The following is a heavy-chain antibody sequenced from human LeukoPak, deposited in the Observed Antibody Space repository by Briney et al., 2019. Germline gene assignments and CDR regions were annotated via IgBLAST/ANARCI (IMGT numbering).Heavy chain of an antibody. V-gene: IGHV3-23*01. D-gene: IGHD6-19*01. CDR3: ARDGSSGWYGSFDY. J-gene: IGHJ4*02. Sequence: GGSLRLSCAASGFTFSSYAMSWVRQAPGKGLEWVSAISGSGGSTYYADSVKGRFTISRDNSKNTLYLQMNSLRAEDTAVYYCARDGSSGWYGSFDYWGQGTLVTVSS. CDR2: ISGSGGST. CDR1: GFTFSSYA.